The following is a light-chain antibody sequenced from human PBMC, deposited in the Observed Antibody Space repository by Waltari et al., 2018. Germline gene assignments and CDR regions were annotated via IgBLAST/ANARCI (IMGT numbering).Light chain of an antibody. Sequence: EIVMTQSPATLSVSPGERATLSCRASQSVSGHLAWYQQKPGQAPRLIINGAFTRATGIPARFSGSGSGTEFSLTISSLQSEDFAIYYCQQYYDWPPWTFGQGTKLEL. J-gene: IGKJ1*01. V-gene: IGKV3D-15*01. CDR1: QSVSGH. CDR2: GAF. CDR3: QQYYDWPPWT.